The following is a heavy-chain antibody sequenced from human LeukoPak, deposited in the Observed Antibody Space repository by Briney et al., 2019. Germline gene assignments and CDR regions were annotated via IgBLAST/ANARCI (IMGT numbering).Heavy chain of an antibody. D-gene: IGHD1-7*01. CDR3: AKEGGRGTLFDY. CDR2: ISGSGIGT. CDR1: GFTSTSSA. J-gene: IGHJ4*02. Sequence: PGGSLRLSCAASGFTSTSSAMSWVRQAPGQGLYRVSAISGSGIGTYYADTVKGRFTTSRDNSKNTLYLQMSSLRAADTAVYYCAKEGGRGTLFDYWGQGTLVTVSS. V-gene: IGHV3-23*01.